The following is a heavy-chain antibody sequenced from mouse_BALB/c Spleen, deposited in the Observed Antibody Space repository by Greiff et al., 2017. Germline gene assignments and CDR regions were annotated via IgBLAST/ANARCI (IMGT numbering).Heavy chain of an antibody. CDR1: GYSFTGYF. V-gene: IGHV1-20*02. J-gene: IGHJ4*01. CDR2: INPYNGDT. D-gene: IGHD2-4*01. CDR3: ARLGGYDYAKAMDY. Sequence: VQLKQSGPELVKPGASVKISCKASGYSFTGYFMNWVMQSHGKSLEWIGRINPYNGDTFYNQKFKGKATLTVDKSSSTAHMELRSLASEDSAVYYCARLGGYDYAKAMDYWGQGTSVTVSS.